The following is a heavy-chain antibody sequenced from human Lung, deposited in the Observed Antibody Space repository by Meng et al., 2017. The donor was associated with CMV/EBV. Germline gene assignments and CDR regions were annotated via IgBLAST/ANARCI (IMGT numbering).Heavy chain of an antibody. CDR3: AKQGARSVETTMVPYGEFDY. CDR1: GGSISSGDYY. D-gene: IGHD5-18*01. J-gene: IGHJ4*02. Sequence: SXTLSLXCIVSGGSISSGDYYWGWIRQSPGKALEWIGSVYYTGRADYSPSLKNRVTISVDTSRNQFSLNLHSVTAADTALYYCAKQGARSVETTMVPYGEFDYWXQGAXVTGAS. V-gene: IGHV4-39*01. CDR2: VYYTGRA.